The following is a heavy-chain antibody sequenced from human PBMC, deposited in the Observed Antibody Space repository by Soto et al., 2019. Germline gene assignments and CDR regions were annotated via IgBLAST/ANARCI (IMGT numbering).Heavy chain of an antibody. CDR3: ARVYVFVWGSYRFPALDI. D-gene: IGHD3-16*02. CDR1: GYTFTSYA. J-gene: IGHJ3*02. Sequence: ASVKVSCKASGYTFTSYAIHWVRQAPGQRLEWLGWLNAGNSNREYSQKFQGRIIMTKDTSASTAYMELSSLRSEDTAVYYCARVYVFVWGSYRFPALDIGGHGTMVPVPS. CDR2: LNAGNSNR. V-gene: IGHV1-3*01.